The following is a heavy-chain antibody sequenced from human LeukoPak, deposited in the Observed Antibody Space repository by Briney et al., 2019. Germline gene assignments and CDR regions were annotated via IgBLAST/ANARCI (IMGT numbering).Heavy chain of an antibody. J-gene: IGHJ4*02. CDR1: GYTFTGYY. CDR3: ARDLYYYDSSGYYHLDY. V-gene: IGHV1-69*05. D-gene: IGHD3-22*01. Sequence: SVKVSCKASGYTFTGYYIHWVRQAPGQGLEWMGRIIPIFGTANYAQKFQGRVTITTDESTSTAYMELSSLRSEDTAVYYCARDLYYYDSSGYYHLDYWGQGTLVTVSS. CDR2: IIPIFGTA.